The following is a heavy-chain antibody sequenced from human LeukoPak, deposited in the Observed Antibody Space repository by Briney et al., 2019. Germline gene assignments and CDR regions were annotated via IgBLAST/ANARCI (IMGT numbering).Heavy chain of an antibody. V-gene: IGHV4-61*02. J-gene: IGHJ4*02. CDR3: AKVPLEMLLHFDY. CDR2: IYTSGST. Sequence: SETLSLTCSVSGDSISGGSYYWSWIRQPAGKGLEWIGRIYTSGSTNYIPSLKSRLTISVDTSKNQFSLRLSSVTAADTAVYYCAKVPLEMLLHFDYWGQGTLVTVSS. D-gene: IGHD3-16*01. CDR1: GDSISGGSYY.